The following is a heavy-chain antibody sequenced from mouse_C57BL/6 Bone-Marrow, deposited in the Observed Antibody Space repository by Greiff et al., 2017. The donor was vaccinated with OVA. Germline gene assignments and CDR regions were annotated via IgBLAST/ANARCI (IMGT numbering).Heavy chain of an antibody. CDR3: ARRVGSRYWYFDV. CDR1: GYTFTDYY. D-gene: IGHD1-1*01. Sequence: EVQLQQSGPVLVKPGASVKMSCKASGYTFTDYYMNWVKQSHGKSLEWIGVINPYNGGTSYNQKFKGKATLTVDKSSSTAYMELNSLTSEDSAVYYCARRVGSRYWYFDVWGTGTTVTVSS. J-gene: IGHJ1*03. V-gene: IGHV1-19*01. CDR2: INPYNGGT.